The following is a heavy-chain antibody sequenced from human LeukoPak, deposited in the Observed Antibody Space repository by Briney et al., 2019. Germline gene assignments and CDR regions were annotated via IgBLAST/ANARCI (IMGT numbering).Heavy chain of an antibody. CDR2: IIPIFGTA. J-gene: IGHJ3*02. V-gene: IGHV1-69*13. CDR3: ATELPYSGTYDPSDAFDI. D-gene: IGHD1-26*01. Sequence: ASVKVSCKASGGTFSSYAISWVRQAPGQGLEWMGGIIPIFGTANYAQKFQGRVTITADESTSTAYMELSRLRSDDTAVYYCATELPYSGTYDPSDAFDIWGQGTLVTVSS. CDR1: GGTFSSYA.